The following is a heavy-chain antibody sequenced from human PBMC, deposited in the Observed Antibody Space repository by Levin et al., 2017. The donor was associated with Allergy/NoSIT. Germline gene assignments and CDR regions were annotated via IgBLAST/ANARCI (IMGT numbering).Heavy chain of an antibody. CDR2: INQDGSEI. V-gene: IGHV3-7*03. CDR3: ARDGIPTNTPYGGNWSDL. J-gene: IGHJ5*02. D-gene: IGHD2-8*01. Sequence: GESLKISCAASGFSFSSYWMSWVRQAPGKGLEWVANINQDGSEIYYVDSVKGRFTISRDNAKNSLYLQMNNLRAEDTAVYYCARDGIPTNTPYGGNWSDLWGQGTLVTV. CDR1: GFSFSSYW.